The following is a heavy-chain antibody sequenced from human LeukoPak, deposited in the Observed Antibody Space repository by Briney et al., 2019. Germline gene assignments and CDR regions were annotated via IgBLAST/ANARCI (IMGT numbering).Heavy chain of an antibody. CDR1: GGSISSYY. Sequence: PSETLSLTCAVYGGSISSYYWSWIRQPPGKGLEWIGYIYYSGSTNYNPSLKSRVTISVDTSKNQFSLKLSSVTAADTAVYYCARHGLMAYSTWSQGTLVTVSS. D-gene: IGHD5-24*01. V-gene: IGHV4-59*08. J-gene: IGHJ5*02. CDR3: ARHGLMAYST. CDR2: IYYSGST.